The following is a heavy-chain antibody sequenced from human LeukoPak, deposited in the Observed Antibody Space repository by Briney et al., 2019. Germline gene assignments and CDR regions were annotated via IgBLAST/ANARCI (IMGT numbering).Heavy chain of an antibody. V-gene: IGHV3-30*03. CDR2: ISYHGSNK. CDR1: GFTFSSYG. J-gene: IGHJ6*02. CDR3: VRSWGPYCSSTSCHDYYYGMDV. D-gene: IGHD2-2*01. Sequence: GRSLRLSCAASGFTFSSYGMYWVRQAPGKGLEWVAVISYHGSNKYYADSVKGRFTISRDNSKNTLYLQMSSLRAEDTAVYYCVRSWGPYCSSTSCHDYYYGMDVWGQGTTVTVSS.